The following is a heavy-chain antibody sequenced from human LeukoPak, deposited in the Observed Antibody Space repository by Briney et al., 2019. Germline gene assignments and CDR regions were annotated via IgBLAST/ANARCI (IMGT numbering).Heavy chain of an antibody. Sequence: ASVKVSCKASGYTFTSYDINWVRQATGQGLEWMGWMNPTSGNTGYAQKFQGRVTMTRNTSISTAYMELSSLRSEDTAVYYCARGQLAAAGSDYWGQGTLVTVSS. D-gene: IGHD6-13*01. J-gene: IGHJ4*02. CDR1: GYTFTSYD. V-gene: IGHV1-8*01. CDR2: MNPTSGNT. CDR3: ARGQLAAAGSDY.